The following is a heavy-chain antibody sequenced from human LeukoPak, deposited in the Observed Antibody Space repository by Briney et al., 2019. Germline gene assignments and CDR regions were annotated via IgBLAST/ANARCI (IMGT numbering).Heavy chain of an antibody. V-gene: IGHV1-69*04. CDR3: ARVGVYISSSPYYFDY. CDR2: IVPILGIA. CDR1: GGTFSSYA. J-gene: IGHJ4*02. Sequence: GASVKVSCKASGGTFSSYAISWVRQAPGQGLEWMGRIVPILGIANYAQKFQGRVTITADKSTSTAYMELSSLRSEDTAVYYCARVGVYISSSPYYFDYWGQGTLVTVSS. D-gene: IGHD2-8*02.